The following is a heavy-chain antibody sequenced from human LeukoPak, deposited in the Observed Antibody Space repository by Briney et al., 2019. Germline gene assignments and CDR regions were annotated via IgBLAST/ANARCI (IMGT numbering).Heavy chain of an antibody. J-gene: IGHJ4*02. V-gene: IGHV3-21*01. CDR2: ISSSSSYI. D-gene: IGHD3-16*01. CDR1: GFTFSSYS. CDR3: ARDRLGGGIGHYY. Sequence: GSLRLSCAASGFTFSSYSMNWVRQAPGKGLEWVSSISSSSSYIYYADSVKGRFTISRDNTKNSLYLQMNSLRAEDTAVYYCARDRLGGGIGHYYWGQGTLVTVSS.